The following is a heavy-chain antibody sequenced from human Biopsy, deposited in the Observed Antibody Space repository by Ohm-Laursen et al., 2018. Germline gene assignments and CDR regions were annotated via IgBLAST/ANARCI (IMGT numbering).Heavy chain of an antibody. J-gene: IGHJ4*02. CDR2: IKRDGTTT. D-gene: IGHD4-11*01. CDR3: ARGGFFAYSTFDY. V-gene: IGHV3-74*01. Sequence: SLRLSCAASGFTFSNYYMHWVRQAPGKGLLWVSRIKRDGTTTDYAESVKGRFTIPRDNAKNTLYLQMNSLRAEDTAVYYCARGGFFAYSTFDYWGQGALVTVSS. CDR1: GFTFSNYY.